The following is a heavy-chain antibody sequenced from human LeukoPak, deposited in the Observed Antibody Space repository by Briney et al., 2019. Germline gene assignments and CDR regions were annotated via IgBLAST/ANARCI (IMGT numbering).Heavy chain of an antibody. CDR1: GFTFGDYA. V-gene: IGHV3-21*04. Sequence: GGSLRLSCTASGFTFGDYAMSWFRQAPGKGLEWVSSISTSSSYIYYADSMKGRFTISRDNAKNSLYLQMNSLRAEDTAVYYCARDRNNYFDYWGQGTLVTVSS. CDR3: ARDRNNYFDY. CDR2: ISTSSSYI. J-gene: IGHJ4*02.